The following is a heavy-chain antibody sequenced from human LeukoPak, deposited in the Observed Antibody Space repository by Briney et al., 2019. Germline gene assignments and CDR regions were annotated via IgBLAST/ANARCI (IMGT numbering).Heavy chain of an antibody. J-gene: IGHJ4*02. V-gene: IGHV3-23*01. D-gene: IGHD3-10*01. CDR2: ISGSGNKT. Sequence: PWGSLRLSCAASGFTFSHFAMSWVRQAPGKGLHWVSTISGSGNKTYDADSVKGRFTISRDNSKNTLYLQMTGLRAEDTAVYYCAKLKRVGIAPFDDWGQGILVTVSS. CDR3: AKLKRVGIAPFDD. CDR1: GFTFSHFA.